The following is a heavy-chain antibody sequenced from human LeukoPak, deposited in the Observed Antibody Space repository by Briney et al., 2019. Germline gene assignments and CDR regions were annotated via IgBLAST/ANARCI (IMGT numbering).Heavy chain of an antibody. D-gene: IGHD3-10*01. Sequence: GGSLRLSCAASGFIFAGHAMTWVRQAPGKGLEWVSSISGSGGTTNYADSVKGRFTISRDNPKNTLYLQMNSLRAEDTAVYYCARDTEITMVQGVIPSLDYWGQGTLVTVSS. CDR2: ISGSGGTT. V-gene: IGHV3-23*01. CDR1: GFIFAGHA. J-gene: IGHJ4*02. CDR3: ARDTEITMVQGVIPSLDY.